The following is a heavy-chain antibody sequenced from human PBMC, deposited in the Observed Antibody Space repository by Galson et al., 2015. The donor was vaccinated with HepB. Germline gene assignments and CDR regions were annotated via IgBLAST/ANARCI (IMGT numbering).Heavy chain of an antibody. V-gene: IGHV3-30*04. CDR1: GFTFSSYA. J-gene: IGHJ6*02. Sequence: SLRLSCAASGFTFSSYAMHWVRQAPGKGLEWVAVISYDGSNKYYADSVKGRFTISRDNSKNTLYLQMNSLRAEDTAVYYCARDRGYSSGWIYYYYYYGMDVWGQGTTVTVSS. D-gene: IGHD6-19*01. CDR3: ARDRGYSSGWIYYYYYYGMDV. CDR2: ISYDGSNK.